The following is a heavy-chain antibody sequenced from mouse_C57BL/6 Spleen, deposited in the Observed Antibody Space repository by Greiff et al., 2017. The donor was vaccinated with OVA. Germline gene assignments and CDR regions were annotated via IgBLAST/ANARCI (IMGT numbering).Heavy chain of an antibody. CDR1: GYTFTSYT. J-gene: IGHJ1*03. D-gene: IGHD1-1*01. CDR3: ARNYYGSSDWYFDV. CDR2: INPSSGYT. Sequence: VKLMESGAELARPGASVKMSCKASGYTFTSYTMHWVKQRPGQGLEWIGYINPSSGYTKYNQKFKDKATLTADKSSSTAYMQLSSLTSEDSAVYYCARNYYGSSDWYFDVWGTGTTVTVSS. V-gene: IGHV1-4*01.